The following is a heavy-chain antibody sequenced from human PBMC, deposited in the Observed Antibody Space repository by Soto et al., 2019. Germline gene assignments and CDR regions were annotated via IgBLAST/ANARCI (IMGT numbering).Heavy chain of an antibody. CDR2: FNPDDGET. J-gene: IGHJ4*02. CDR3: ARGTSTIFGVVPSWHFDS. Sequence: YTVSGYALTSYAITVVRQAPGTWLEWMGGFNPDDGETIYAQKFQGRVTMTEDTSTNTAYMELSSLRSDDTAVYSCARGTSTIFGVVPSWHFDSWGQANMVPGSS. D-gene: IGHD3-3*01. CDR1: GYALTSYA. V-gene: IGHV1-24*01.